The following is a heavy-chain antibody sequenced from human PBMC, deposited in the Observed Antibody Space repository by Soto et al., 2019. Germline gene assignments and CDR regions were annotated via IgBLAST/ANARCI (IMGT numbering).Heavy chain of an antibody. CDR1: GGSFSGFY. J-gene: IGHJ4*02. CDR2: INDRGSS. Sequence: QVQLQQWGAGLLKPSETLSLTCGVSGGSFSGFYWSWIRQPPGKGLEWIGEINDRGSSNFNASRGTISGDTAKRQFSLKILSVTAADTAVYFWARLNVQGSPRVDYWGQGTLVIVSS. V-gene: IGHV4-34*02. CDR3: ARLNVQGSPRVDY.